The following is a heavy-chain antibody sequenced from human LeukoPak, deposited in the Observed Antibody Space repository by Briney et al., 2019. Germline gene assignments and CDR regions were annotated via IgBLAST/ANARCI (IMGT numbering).Heavy chain of an antibody. CDR2: IYSTGST. V-gene: IGHV4-61*01. D-gene: IGHD1-26*01. Sequence: SETLSLTCAVSGGSITSGNNYWSWLRQPPGTGLEWIAYIYSTGSTNYNPSLKSRVTISVDTSKNQISLKLSSVTAADTAVYYCARVWELPYFDYWGPGTLVTVSS. J-gene: IGHJ4*02. CDR3: ARVWELPYFDY. CDR1: GGSITSGNNY.